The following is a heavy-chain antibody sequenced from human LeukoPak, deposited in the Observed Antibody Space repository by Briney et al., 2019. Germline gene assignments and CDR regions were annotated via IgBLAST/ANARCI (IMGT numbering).Heavy chain of an antibody. CDR1: GDTFTSNY. CDR3: AREPGEGDQSFDY. V-gene: IGHV1-46*01. Sequence: ASVKVSCKASGDTFTSNYIHWVRQAPGQGLEWVGVIHPNTGSTSYAQKFQGSVTMTRDTSTSTVYMEVSSLRSEDTAVYYCAREPGEGDQSFDYWGQGTLVTVSS. CDR2: IHPNTGST. J-gene: IGHJ4*02. D-gene: IGHD3-16*01.